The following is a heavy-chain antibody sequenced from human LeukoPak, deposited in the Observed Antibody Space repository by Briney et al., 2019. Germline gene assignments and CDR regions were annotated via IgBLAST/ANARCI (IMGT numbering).Heavy chain of an antibody. CDR3: AKERQSSGYFDS. Sequence: GGSLRLSCAASGFTFSDYAMHWVRQAPGKGLEWVAVISFDGVRKYYVDSVKGRFIISRDNSENTLFLHMSSLRTEDTAVYYCAKERQSSGYFDSWGQGALVTVSS. V-gene: IGHV3-30*04. J-gene: IGHJ4*02. D-gene: IGHD3-10*01. CDR1: GFTFSDYA. CDR2: ISFDGVRK.